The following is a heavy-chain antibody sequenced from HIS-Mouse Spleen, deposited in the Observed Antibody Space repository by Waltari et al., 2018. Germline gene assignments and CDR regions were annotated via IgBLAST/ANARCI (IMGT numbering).Heavy chain of an antibody. D-gene: IGHD1-1*01. CDR1: GCTFTGYY. CDR2: INPNSGGT. CDR3: ARGTGTDAFDI. V-gene: IGHV1-2*02. J-gene: IGHJ3*02. Sequence: QVQLVQSGAEVKKPGSSVKVSCKAFGCTFTGYYLPWVRQAPGQGHEWMGWINPNSGGTNYAQKFQGRVTMTKDTSISTAYMELSRLRSDDTAVYYCARGTGTDAFDIWGQGTMVTVSS.